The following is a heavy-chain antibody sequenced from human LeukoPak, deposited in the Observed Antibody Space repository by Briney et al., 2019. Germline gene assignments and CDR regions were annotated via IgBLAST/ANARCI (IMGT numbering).Heavy chain of an antibody. J-gene: IGHJ4*02. CDR2: INPNSGGT. V-gene: IGHV1-2*06. D-gene: IGHD3-22*01. CDR1: GYTFTGYY. CDR3: ARENYYDSSGYYDY. Sequence: ASVKVSCKASGYTFTGYYMHWVRQAPGQGLEWMGRINPNSGGTNYAQKFQGRVTMTRDTSISTAYMELSRLRSDDTAVYYCARENYYDSSGYYDYRGQGTLVTVSS.